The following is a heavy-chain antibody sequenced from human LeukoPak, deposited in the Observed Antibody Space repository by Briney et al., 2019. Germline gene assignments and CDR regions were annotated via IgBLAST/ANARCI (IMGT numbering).Heavy chain of an antibody. J-gene: IGHJ3*02. CDR2: IYSGGST. Sequence: GGSLRLSCAASGFTVSSNSMSWVRQAPGKGLEWVSVIYSGGSTYHADSVKGRFTISRDNSKNTLYLQMNSLRAEDTAVYYCANYYDSSGPTAGAFDIWGQGTMVTVSS. CDR1: GFTVSSNS. V-gene: IGHV3-53*01. CDR3: ANYYDSSGPTAGAFDI. D-gene: IGHD3-22*01.